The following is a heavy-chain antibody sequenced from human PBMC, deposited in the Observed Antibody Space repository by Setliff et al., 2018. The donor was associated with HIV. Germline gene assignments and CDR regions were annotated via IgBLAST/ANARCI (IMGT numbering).Heavy chain of an antibody. CDR1: GYTFTGYY. J-gene: IGHJ4*02. CDR3: ARGWEGRMDY. D-gene: IGHD1-26*01. Sequence: ASVKVSCKASGYTFTGYYMHWVRQAPGQGLEWMGWINPNRGGTNYAQKLQGRVTMTRDTSISTAYMELSRLRSEDTAVDYGARGWEGRMDYWGQGTLVTVSS. CDR2: INPNRGGT. V-gene: IGHV1-2*02.